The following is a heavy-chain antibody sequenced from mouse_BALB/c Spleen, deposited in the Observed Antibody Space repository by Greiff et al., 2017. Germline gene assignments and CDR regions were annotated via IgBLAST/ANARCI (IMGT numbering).Heavy chain of an antibody. Sequence: VQLQQSGPELLKPGASVKISCKASGYSFTSYYMHWVKQSHGKSLEWIGYIDPFNGGTSYNQKFKGKATLTVDKSSSTAYMHLSSLTSEDSAVYYCARYYGSGGYYAMDYWGQGTSVTVSS. J-gene: IGHJ4*01. V-gene: IGHV1S135*01. CDR3: ARYYGSGGYYAMDY. CDR1: GYSFTSYY. CDR2: IDPFNGGT. D-gene: IGHD1-1*01.